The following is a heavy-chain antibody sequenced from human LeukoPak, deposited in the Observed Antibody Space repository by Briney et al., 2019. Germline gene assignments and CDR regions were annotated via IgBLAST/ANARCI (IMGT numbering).Heavy chain of an antibody. Sequence: GRSLRLSCAASGFTFSNYSMNWARQAPGKGLEWVSSISKSGTTIYYADSVKGRFTISRDNAENSLYLQMNSLRAEDTAVYYCATRAGTHWGQGTLVTVSS. V-gene: IGHV3-48*01. CDR3: ATRAGTH. CDR1: GFTFSNYS. D-gene: IGHD3-10*01. J-gene: IGHJ4*02. CDR2: ISKSGTTI.